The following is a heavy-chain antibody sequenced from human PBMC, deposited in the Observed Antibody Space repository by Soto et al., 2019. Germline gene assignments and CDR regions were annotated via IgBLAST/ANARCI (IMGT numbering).Heavy chain of an antibody. J-gene: IGHJ6*02. CDR2: IGGSGGTT. V-gene: IGHV3-23*01. CDR3: AKDSLGDYYYYGLDV. D-gene: IGHD2-15*01. Sequence: EVQLLESGGGLVQPGGSLRLSCAASGFTFSRFAMNWVRQAPGKGLEWVSGIGGSGGTTYYADSVKGRFTISRDNSKNTLFLQMNSLRAEDTAVYYCAKDSLGDYYYYGLDVWGQETTVTVSS. CDR1: GFTFSRFA.